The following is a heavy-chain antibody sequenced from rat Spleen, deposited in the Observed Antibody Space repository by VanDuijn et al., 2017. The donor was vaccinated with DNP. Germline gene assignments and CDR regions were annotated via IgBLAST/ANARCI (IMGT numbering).Heavy chain of an antibody. J-gene: IGHJ2*01. Sequence: QVQLQQSGAEQARPGSSVKMSCKAPGYIFTSNYIGWIKQTTGQGLDYIGYINTGSGGTSYNEKFKGKATLTVDKSSSTAFMQLSSLTPDDSAVYYCARGDYYDGFPDYWGQGVMVTVSS. D-gene: IGHD1-12*03. CDR1: GYIFTSNY. CDR2: INTGSGGT. V-gene: IGHV1-43*01. CDR3: ARGDYYDGFPDY.